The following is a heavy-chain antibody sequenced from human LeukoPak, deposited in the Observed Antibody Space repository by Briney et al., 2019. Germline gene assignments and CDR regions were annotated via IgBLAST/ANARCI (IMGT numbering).Heavy chain of an antibody. CDR1: GYTFTSYD. D-gene: IGHD6-6*01. CDR3: ARGSADSSSDFDY. CDR2: MNPNSGNT. J-gene: IGHJ4*02. Sequence: ASVKVSCKASGYTFTSYDINWVRQATGQGLEWMGWMNPNSGNTGYAQKFQGRVTITRSTSISTAYMELSSLRSEDTAVYYCARGSADSSSDFDYWGQGTLVTVSS. V-gene: IGHV1-8*03.